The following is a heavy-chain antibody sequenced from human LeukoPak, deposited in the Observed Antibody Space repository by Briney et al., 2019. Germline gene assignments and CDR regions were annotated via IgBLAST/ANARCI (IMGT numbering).Heavy chain of an antibody. CDR2: ISSSSSYI. CDR3: ARDMGGEYYFDY. CDR1: GFTFSSYS. Sequence: GGSLRLSCAASGFTFSSYSMNWVRQAPGKGLEWVSSISSSSSYIYYADSVKGRFTISRDNAKNSLYLQMNSLRAEDTVVYYCARDMGGEYYFDYWGQGTLVTVSS. J-gene: IGHJ4*02. D-gene: IGHD3-16*01. V-gene: IGHV3-21*01.